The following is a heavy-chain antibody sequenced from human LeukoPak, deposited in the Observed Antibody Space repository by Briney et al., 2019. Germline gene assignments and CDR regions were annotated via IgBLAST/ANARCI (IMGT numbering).Heavy chain of an antibody. CDR1: GFTLSDYY. J-gene: IGHJ4*02. V-gene: IGHV3-11*01. D-gene: IGHD6-19*01. Sequence: GGSLRLSSAASGFTLSDYYMSWIRQAPGKGLEWISYVSSSGYTIYYADSVKGRFTISRDNAKNSLYLQMNSLRAEDTAIYYCARCGSGWYQVDYWGQGTLVTVSS. CDR2: VSSSGYTI. CDR3: ARCGSGWYQVDY.